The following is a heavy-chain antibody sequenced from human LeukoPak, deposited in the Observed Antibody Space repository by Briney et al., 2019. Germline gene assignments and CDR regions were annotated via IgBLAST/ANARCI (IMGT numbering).Heavy chain of an antibody. J-gene: IGHJ6*03. Sequence: SETLSLTCAVHGRSFSGYSWSWLRQPPGKGLEWIGEINHSGSTNYNPSLKSRVTMSVDTSKKQFSLNLSSVTAADTAVYYCARGGATRDYYYYYMDVWGKGTTVTVS. V-gene: IGHV4-34*01. CDR1: GRSFSGYS. CDR2: INHSGST. D-gene: IGHD3-10*01. CDR3: ARGGATRDYYYYYMDV.